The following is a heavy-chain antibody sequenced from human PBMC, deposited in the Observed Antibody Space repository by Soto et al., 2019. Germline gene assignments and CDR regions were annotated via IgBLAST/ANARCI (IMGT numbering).Heavy chain of an antibody. V-gene: IGHV3-30*18. J-gene: IGHJ4*02. CDR1: GFTFTNYG. Sequence: QVQLVDSGGGVVQPGRSLRLSCAASGFTFTNYGMHWVRQAPGKGVERVAFISYDGSNKYYADSVEGRFTISGDISENTQYLLMNSLRAEDTAVYYCAKESRGGNSRGHFDYWGQGTLVTVSS. CDR3: AKESRGGNSRGHFDY. CDR2: ISYDGSNK. D-gene: IGHD2-21*02.